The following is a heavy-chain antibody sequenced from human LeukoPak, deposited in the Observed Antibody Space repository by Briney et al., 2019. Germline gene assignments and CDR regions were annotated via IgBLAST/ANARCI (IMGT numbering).Heavy chain of an antibody. CDR3: ARDCSSTSCTPFDS. CDR1: GFSLSSYW. J-gene: IGHJ4*02. Sequence: PGGSLRLSCSASGFSLSSYWMSWVRQAPGKGLEGVANIKQDGSEKSYVDSVKGRFTISRDNAKTSLYLQLNSLRAEDTAVYNCARDCSSTSCTPFDSWGQGTLVTVSS. CDR2: IKQDGSEK. V-gene: IGHV3-7*01. D-gene: IGHD2-2*01.